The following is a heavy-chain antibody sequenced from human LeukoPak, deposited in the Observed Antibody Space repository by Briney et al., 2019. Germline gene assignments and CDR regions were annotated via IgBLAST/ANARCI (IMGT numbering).Heavy chain of an antibody. CDR1: GFTFSSYG. D-gene: IGHD6-13*01. J-gene: IGHJ3*02. Sequence: PGGSLRLSCAASGFTFSSYGMHWVRQAPGKGLEWVAVISYDGSNKYYADSVKGRFTISRDNSKNTLYLQMNSLRAEDTAVYYCAKDGSSWYYRVEPIDAFDIWGQGTMVTVSS. CDR3: AKDGSSWYYRVEPIDAFDI. V-gene: IGHV3-30*18. CDR2: ISYDGSNK.